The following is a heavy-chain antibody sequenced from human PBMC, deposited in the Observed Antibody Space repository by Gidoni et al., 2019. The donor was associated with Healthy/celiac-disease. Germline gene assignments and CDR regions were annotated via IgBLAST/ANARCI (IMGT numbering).Heavy chain of an antibody. D-gene: IGHD5-18*01. CDR2: IACDGSNK. V-gene: IGHV3-30-3*01. CDR1: TFSSYA. Sequence: TFSSYAMHWVRQAPGKGLEWVAVIACDGSNKYYEDSVKGRFTISRDNSKNTLYLQMNSPSAEDTAVYYCARDGPGDTAMVDPSPHYYDMDVWGQGTTVTVSS. J-gene: IGHJ6*02. CDR3: ARDGPGDTAMVDPSPHYYDMDV.